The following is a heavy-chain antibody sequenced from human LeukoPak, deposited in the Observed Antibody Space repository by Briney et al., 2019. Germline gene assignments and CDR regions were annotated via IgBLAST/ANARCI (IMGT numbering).Heavy chain of an antibody. CDR3: ARAPWRYYYYMDV. J-gene: IGHJ6*03. V-gene: IGHV1-18*04. Sequence: ASVKVSCKASGYTFADYYIHWVRQAPGQGFEWMGWISAYNGNTNYAQKLQGRVTMTTDTSTSTAYMELRSLRSDDTAVYYCARAPWRYYYYMDVWGKGTTVTISS. D-gene: IGHD3-3*01. CDR1: GYTFADYY. CDR2: ISAYNGNT.